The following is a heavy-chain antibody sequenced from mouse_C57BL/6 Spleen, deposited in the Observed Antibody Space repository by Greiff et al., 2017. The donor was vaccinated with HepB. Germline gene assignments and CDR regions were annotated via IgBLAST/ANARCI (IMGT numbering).Heavy chain of an antibody. Sequence: EVKLQESGPELVKPGASVKIPCKASGYTFTDYNMDWVKQSHGKSLEWIGDINPNNGGTIYNQKFKGKATLTVDKSSSTAYMELRGLTSEDTAVYYCARQRYSNYDYYAMDYWGQGTSVTVSS. V-gene: IGHV1-18*01. J-gene: IGHJ4*01. CDR2: INPNNGGT. D-gene: IGHD2-5*01. CDR3: ARQRYSNYDYYAMDY. CDR1: GYTFTDYN.